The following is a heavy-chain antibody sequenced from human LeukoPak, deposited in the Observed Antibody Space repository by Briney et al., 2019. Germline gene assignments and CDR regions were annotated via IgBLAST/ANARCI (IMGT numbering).Heavy chain of an antibody. CDR3: ARASSGVTMVRIFDP. CDR2: ISSSSSYI. V-gene: IGHV3-21*01. D-gene: IGHD3-10*01. CDR1: GFSFSSYS. J-gene: IGHJ5*02. Sequence: GGSLRLSCAASGFSFSSYSMNWVRQAPGKGLEWVSSISSSSSYIYYADSVKGRFTISRDNAKNSLYLQMNSLRAEDTAVYYCARASSGVTMVRIFDPWGQGTLVTVSS.